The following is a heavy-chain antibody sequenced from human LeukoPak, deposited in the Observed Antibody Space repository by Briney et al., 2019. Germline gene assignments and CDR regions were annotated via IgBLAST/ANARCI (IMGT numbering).Heavy chain of an antibody. J-gene: IGHJ4*02. CDR2: INPNSGGT. CDR1: GYTFTGYY. Sequence: ASVKVSCKASGYTFTGYYMHWVRQAPGQGLEWMGWINPNSGGTNYAQKFQGRVTMTRDTSISTAYMELSRLRSDDTAVYYCATDFTFGGVIVRQTGVYWGQGTLVTVSP. D-gene: IGHD3-16*02. CDR3: ATDFTFGGVIVRQTGVY. V-gene: IGHV1-2*02.